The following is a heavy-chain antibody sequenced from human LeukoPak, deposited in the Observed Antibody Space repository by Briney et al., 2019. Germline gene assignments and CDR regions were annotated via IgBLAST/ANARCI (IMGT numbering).Heavy chain of an antibody. CDR2: ISAYNGNT. CDR1: GYTFTSYG. CDR3: ARDLDPESVAVAGTGYYYYGMDV. D-gene: IGHD6-19*01. J-gene: IGHJ6*02. V-gene: IGHV1-18*01. Sequence: ASVKVSCKASGYTFTSYGISWVRQAPGQGLEWMGWISAYNGNTNYAQKLQGRVTMTTDTSTSTAYMELRSLRSDDTAVYYCARDLDPESVAVAGTGYYYYGMDVWGQGTLVTVSS.